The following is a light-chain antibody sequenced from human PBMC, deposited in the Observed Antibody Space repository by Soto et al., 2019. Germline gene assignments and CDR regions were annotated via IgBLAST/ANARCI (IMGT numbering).Light chain of an antibody. J-gene: IGKJ2*01. CDR1: QRVSTN. Sequence: EIVMTQSPATLSVSPGERATLSCRASQRVSTNLAWYQQKPGQAPRLLIYGASTRATGIPGRFSGSGAETEFTLTISNLQSEDFAVYYCQQYSDLPPTYTFGQGTKLEIK. V-gene: IGKV3-15*01. CDR2: GAS. CDR3: QQYSDLPPTYT.